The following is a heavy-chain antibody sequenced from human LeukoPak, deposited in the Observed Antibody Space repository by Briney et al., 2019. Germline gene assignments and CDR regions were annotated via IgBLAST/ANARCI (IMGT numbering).Heavy chain of an antibody. Sequence: SVKVSCKASGGTFSNYAFTWVRQAPGQGLEWMGVFIPFFGTPTYAQKFRGRVTITTDESTNTAHVELSSLRSEDTAIYYCAKVSDGLVLDYWGQGTLVIVSS. CDR3: AKVSDGLVLDY. V-gene: IGHV1-69*05. CDR1: GGTFSNYA. CDR2: FIPFFGTP. J-gene: IGHJ4*02. D-gene: IGHD6-6*01.